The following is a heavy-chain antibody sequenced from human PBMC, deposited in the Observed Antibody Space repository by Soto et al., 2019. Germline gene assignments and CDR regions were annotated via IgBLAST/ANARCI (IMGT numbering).Heavy chain of an antibody. V-gene: IGHV4-4*02. CDR3: ARAEFNSVWFPFDS. CDR2: IYHTGST. CDR1: GGSISSSNW. Sequence: PSETLSLTCAVSGGSISSSNWWSWVRQPPGKGLEWIGEIYHTGSTNYNPSLNRRITMSVDMSKNQFSLRLTSVTAADTALYFCARAEFNSVWFPFDSWGQGAPVTVSS. J-gene: IGHJ4*02. D-gene: IGHD6-19*01.